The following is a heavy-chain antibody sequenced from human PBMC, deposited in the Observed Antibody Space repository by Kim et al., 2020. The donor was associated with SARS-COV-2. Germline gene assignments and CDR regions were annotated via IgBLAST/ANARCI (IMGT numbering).Heavy chain of an antibody. CDR3: ARGGRGVARGEVDY. Sequence: AHTVKGRVTIARDNAKNSLYLRRESVRARDTAVYYCARGGRGVARGEVDYWGQGTLVTVSS. D-gene: IGHD3-16*01. V-gene: IGHV3-74*01. J-gene: IGHJ4*02.